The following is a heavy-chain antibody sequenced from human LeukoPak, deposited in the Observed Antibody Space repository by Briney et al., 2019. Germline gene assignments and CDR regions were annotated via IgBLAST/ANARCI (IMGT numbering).Heavy chain of an antibody. D-gene: IGHD4-23*01. V-gene: IGHV1-69*01. CDR3: ALRLNYGGNSNTGGLRGMDV. J-gene: IGHJ6*02. CDR2: IIPIFGTA. Sequence: GSSVKVSCKASGGTFSSYAISWVRQAPGQGLEWMGGIIPIFGTANYAQKFQGRVTITADESTSTAYMELSSLRSEDTAVYYCALRLNYGGNSNTGGLRGMDVWGQGTTVTVSS. CDR1: GGTFSSYA.